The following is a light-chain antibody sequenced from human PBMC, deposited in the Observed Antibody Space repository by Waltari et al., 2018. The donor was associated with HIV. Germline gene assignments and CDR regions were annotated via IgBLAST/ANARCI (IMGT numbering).Light chain of an antibody. V-gene: IGLV1-44*01. Sequence: QSVLTQPPSASGTPGQRVSIPCSGTDSHIGRNTVNWYQHLPGTAPKLLMYNNNERPSGVPDRFSGSKSGTSASLAISGLQSDDEANYYCATWDDSLRGRVFGGGTKLTVL. J-gene: IGLJ3*02. CDR2: NNN. CDR3: ATWDDSLRGRV. CDR1: DSHIGRNT.